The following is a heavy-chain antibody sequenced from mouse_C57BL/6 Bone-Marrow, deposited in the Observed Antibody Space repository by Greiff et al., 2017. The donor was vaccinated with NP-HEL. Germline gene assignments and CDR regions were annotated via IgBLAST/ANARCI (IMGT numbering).Heavy chain of an antibody. CDR2: IYPRDGST. Sequence: QVQLQQSDAELVKPGASVKISCKVSGYTFTDHTIHWMKQRPEQGLEWIGYIYPRDGSTKYNEKFKGKATLTADKSSSTAYVQLNSLTSEDSAVYFCARRGEFYYYGSSYGAMDYWGQGTSVTVSS. J-gene: IGHJ4*01. V-gene: IGHV1-78*01. CDR3: ARRGEFYYYGSSYGAMDY. D-gene: IGHD1-1*01. CDR1: GYTFTDHT.